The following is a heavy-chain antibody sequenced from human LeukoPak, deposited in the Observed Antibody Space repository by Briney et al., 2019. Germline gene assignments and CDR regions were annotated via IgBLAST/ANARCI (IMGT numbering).Heavy chain of an antibody. CDR1: GGPIRSYS. Sequence: SETLSLTCTVSGGPIRSYSWSWIRQPAGKGLEWIGRIYTSGSTNYNPSLKSRVTMSVDTSKSQFSLKLSSVTAADTAIYYCARDHLYSSGWFDYWGQGTLVTVSS. CDR3: ARDHLYSSGWFDY. V-gene: IGHV4-4*07. J-gene: IGHJ4*02. CDR2: IYTSGST. D-gene: IGHD6-19*01.